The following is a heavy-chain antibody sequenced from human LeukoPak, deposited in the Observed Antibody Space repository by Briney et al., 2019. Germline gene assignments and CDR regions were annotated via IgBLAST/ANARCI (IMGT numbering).Heavy chain of an antibody. CDR1: GGSFSGYY. D-gene: IGHD3-22*01. CDR3: ARDLSYDSSGYYSYYYGMDV. V-gene: IGHV4-34*01. CDR2: INHSGST. Sequence: SETLSLTCAVYGGSFSGYYWSWIRQPPGKGLEWIGEINHSGSTYYNPSLKSRVTISVDTSKSQFSLKLSSVTAADTAVYYCARDLSYDSSGYYSYYYGMDVWGQGTTVTVSS. J-gene: IGHJ6*02.